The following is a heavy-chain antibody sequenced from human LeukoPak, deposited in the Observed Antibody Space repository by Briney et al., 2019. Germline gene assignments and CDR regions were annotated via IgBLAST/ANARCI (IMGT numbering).Heavy chain of an antibody. J-gene: IGHJ3*02. CDR3: AREGYSGSYQAAFDI. Sequence: SGTLSLTCAVSGGSISSSNWWSWVRQPPGKGLEWIGEIYHSGSTNYNPSLKSRVTISVDKSKNQFSLKLSSVTAADTAVYYCAREGYSGSYQAAFDIWGQGTMVTVSS. CDR2: IYHSGST. CDR1: GGSISSSNW. D-gene: IGHD1-26*01. V-gene: IGHV4-4*02.